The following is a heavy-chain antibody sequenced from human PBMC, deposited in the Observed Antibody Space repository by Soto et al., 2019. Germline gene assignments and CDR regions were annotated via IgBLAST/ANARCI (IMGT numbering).Heavy chain of an antibody. V-gene: IGHV1-2*02. CDR2: INASSGDP. CDR3: ARGGVRFLEWFPYYYGMDV. J-gene: IGHJ6*02. Sequence: RASVKVSCKASGYAFSDHFIHWVRQAPGQGLEWVGWINASSGDPKYAEKFQDRVTITRDTSVSTVYMELNSLRSEDTAVYYCARGGVRFLEWFPYYYGMDVWGQGTTVTVSS. D-gene: IGHD3-3*01. CDR1: GYAFSDHF.